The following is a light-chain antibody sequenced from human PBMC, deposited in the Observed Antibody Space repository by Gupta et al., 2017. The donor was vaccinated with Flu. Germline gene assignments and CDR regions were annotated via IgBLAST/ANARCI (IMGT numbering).Light chain of an antibody. CDR3: QQSYSTLYT. V-gene: IGKV1-39*01. Sequence: GDRVTISCRASQSISSYLNWHQQKSGNAPKLLIYSASSLQSGVPSRFSGSGSGTDFTLTISSLQPEDFATYYCQQSYSTLYTFGQGTKLEIK. CDR1: QSISSY. J-gene: IGKJ2*01. CDR2: SAS.